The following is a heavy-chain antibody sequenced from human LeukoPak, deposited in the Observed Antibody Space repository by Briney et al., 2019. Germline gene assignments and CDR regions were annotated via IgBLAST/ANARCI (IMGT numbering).Heavy chain of an antibody. V-gene: IGHV1-8*01. Sequence: GASVKVSCKASGYTFTSYDINWVRQATGQGLEWMGWMNPNSGNTGYAQKFQGRVTMTRNTSISTAYMELSSLRSEDTVVYYCARGPFFTTVTRDYWGQGTLVTVSS. J-gene: IGHJ4*02. D-gene: IGHD4-17*01. CDR1: GYTFTSYD. CDR2: MNPNSGNT. CDR3: ARGPFFTTVTRDY.